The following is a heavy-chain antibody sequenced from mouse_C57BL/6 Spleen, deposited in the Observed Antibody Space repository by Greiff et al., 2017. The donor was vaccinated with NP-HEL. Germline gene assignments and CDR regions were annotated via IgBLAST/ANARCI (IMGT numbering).Heavy chain of an antibody. Sequence: VQLQQSGPELVKPGASVKISCKASGYSFTGYYMHWVKQSHGNILDWIGYIYPYNGATSYNQKFKGKATLTVDKSSSTAYMKLRSLTSEDSAVYYCASSLDYWYFDVWGTGTTVTVSS. J-gene: IGHJ1*03. CDR3: ASSLDYWYFDV. CDR2: IYPYNGAT. V-gene: IGHV1-31*01. CDR1: GYSFTGYY.